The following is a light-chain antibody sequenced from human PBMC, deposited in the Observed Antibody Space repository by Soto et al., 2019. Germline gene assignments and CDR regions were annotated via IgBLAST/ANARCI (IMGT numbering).Light chain of an antibody. CDR3: QQYYSYPWT. J-gene: IGKJ1*01. CDR2: AAS. V-gene: IGKV1-5*01. Sequence: KMNHSASTLSASVGDRVTITCRASQSISSWLAWYQQKPGKAPKLLIYAASTLQSGVPSRFSGSGSGTDFTLTISCLQSEDFATYYCQQYYSYPWTFGHGAMV. CDR1: QSISSW.